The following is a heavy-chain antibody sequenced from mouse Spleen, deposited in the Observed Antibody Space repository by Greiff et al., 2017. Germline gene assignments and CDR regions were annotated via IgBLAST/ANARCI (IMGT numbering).Heavy chain of an antibody. V-gene: IGHV1-4*01. CDR3: ARYEGGYYVEGMDY. Sequence: VQLQQSGAELARPGASVKMSCKASGYTFTSYTMHWVKQTPGQGLEWIGYINPSSGYTKYNQKFKDKATLTADKSSSTAYMQLSSLTSEDSAVNYCARYEGGYYVEGMDYWGQGTSVTVSS. D-gene: IGHD2-3*01. CDR1: GYTFTSYT. J-gene: IGHJ4*01. CDR2: INPSSGYT.